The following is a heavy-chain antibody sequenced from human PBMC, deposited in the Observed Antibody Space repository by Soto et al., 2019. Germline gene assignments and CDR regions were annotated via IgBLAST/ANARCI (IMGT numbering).Heavy chain of an antibody. J-gene: IGHJ6*02. Sequence: GESLKISCKGSGYSFTSYWIGWVRQMPGKGLEWMGIIYPGDSDTRYSPSFQGQVTISADKSISTAYLQWSSLKASDTAMYYCARLPDFWSGYAYYYYGMDVWGQGTTVTVSS. CDR3: ARLPDFWSGYAYYYYGMDV. V-gene: IGHV5-51*01. CDR2: IYPGDSDT. CDR1: GYSFTSYW. D-gene: IGHD3-3*01.